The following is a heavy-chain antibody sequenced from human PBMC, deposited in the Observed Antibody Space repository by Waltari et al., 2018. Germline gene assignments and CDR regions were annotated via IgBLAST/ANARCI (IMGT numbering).Heavy chain of an antibody. CDR3: ARISSGWSRGYYYGMDV. Sequence: EVQLVQSGAEVKKPGESLKMSCKGSGYRFTSYWIGWRRQMPGKGLEWMGIIYPGDSDTRYSPSFQGQVTISADKSISTAYLQWSSLKASDTAMYYCARISSGWSRGYYYGMDVWGQGITVTVSS. CDR2: IYPGDSDT. V-gene: IGHV5-51*01. J-gene: IGHJ6*02. D-gene: IGHD6-19*01. CDR1: GYRFTSYW.